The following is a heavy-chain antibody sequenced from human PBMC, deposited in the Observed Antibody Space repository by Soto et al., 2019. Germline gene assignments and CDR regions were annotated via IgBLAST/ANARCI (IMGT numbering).Heavy chain of an antibody. CDR1: GFSLTTSGVA. D-gene: IGHD1-26*01. J-gene: IGHJ4*02. CDR3: AYRIWEGFDS. V-gene: IGHV2-5*02. CDR2: IHWDDDK. Sequence: QITLKESGPTLVKPTQTLTLTCTFSGFSLTTSGVAVGWIRQPPGKALEWLALIHWDDDKRYSPSLKSRLTISKDTSKIQVVITMTTMDPADTATYYCAYRIWEGFDSWGQGTLVTVSS.